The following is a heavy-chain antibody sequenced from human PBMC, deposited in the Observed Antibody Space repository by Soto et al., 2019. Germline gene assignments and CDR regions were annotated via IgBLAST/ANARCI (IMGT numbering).Heavy chain of an antibody. CDR3: ARGRGEFDA. D-gene: IGHD2-21*01. CDR2: IYRSGST. J-gene: IGHJ5*02. Sequence: SETLSLTCAVSGGSISSGVYSWNWIRQPPGKGLDWIAYIYRSGSTYYNPSLKRRVTISIDSSKNQFSLRLSSVSAADTAVYYCARGRGEFDAWGQGTPVTVAS. CDR1: GGSISSGVYS. V-gene: IGHV4-30-2*01.